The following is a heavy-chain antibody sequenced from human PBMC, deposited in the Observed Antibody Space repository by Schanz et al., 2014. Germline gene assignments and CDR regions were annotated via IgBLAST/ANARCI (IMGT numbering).Heavy chain of an antibody. CDR2: IYYSGST. CDR1: GGSISSYY. CDR3: ASKGLTTDAFDI. D-gene: IGHD2-8*01. J-gene: IGHJ3*02. V-gene: IGHV4-59*04. Sequence: QVQLQESGPGLVKPSETLSLTCTVSGGSISSYYWSWIRQPPGKGLEWIGYIYYSGSTYYNPSLKSRVTMSVDTSKNQFSLKLRSVTAVDTAVYYCASKGLTTDAFDIWGQGTMVTVSS.